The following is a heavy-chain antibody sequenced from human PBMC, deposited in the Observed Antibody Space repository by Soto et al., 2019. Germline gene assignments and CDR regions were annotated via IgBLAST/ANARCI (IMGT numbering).Heavy chain of an antibody. CDR2: ISWDGADT. J-gene: IGHJ5*02. D-gene: IGHD2-2*01. Sequence: GGSLRLSCAASGFPFDDYSMNWVRQVPGKGLEWVSLISWDGADTYYADSVKGRFTISRDNSKNTLYLQMNSLRAEDTAVYYCAKEKISTSCCNWFDPWGQGTLVTVSS. CDR3: AKEKISTSCCNWFDP. CDR1: GFPFDDYS. V-gene: IGHV3-43*01.